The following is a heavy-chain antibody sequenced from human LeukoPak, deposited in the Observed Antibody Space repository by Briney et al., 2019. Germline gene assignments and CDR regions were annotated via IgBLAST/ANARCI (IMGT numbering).Heavy chain of an antibody. Sequence: GGSLRLSCATSGFTFSRYTMTWVRQAPGKGLEWVSSISTGSSYIYYADSMKGRFTISRDNAKNSLYLQMNSLRAEDTAVYYCARTGDLDYWGQGTLVTVSS. CDR1: GFTFSRYT. J-gene: IGHJ4*02. V-gene: IGHV3-21*01. CDR2: ISTGSSYI. D-gene: IGHD7-27*01. CDR3: ARTGDLDY.